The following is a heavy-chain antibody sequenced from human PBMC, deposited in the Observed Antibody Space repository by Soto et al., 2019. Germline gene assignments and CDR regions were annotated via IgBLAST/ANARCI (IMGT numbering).Heavy chain of an antibody. V-gene: IGHV1-18*01. CDR2: ISTYNGIT. CDR3: VRGDTYYSEWYFQY. J-gene: IGHJ4*02. CDR1: GFTFKGYY. D-gene: IGHD2-21*01. Sequence: QIQLVQSGAEVKKPGASVKVSCKTSGFTFKGYYIYWVRQAPGQGLELMGWISTYNGITQYTESLQDRVTITIETSARTAHLELRSLTSEDTAVYFCVRGDTYYSEWYFQYWGQGTLVIVSS.